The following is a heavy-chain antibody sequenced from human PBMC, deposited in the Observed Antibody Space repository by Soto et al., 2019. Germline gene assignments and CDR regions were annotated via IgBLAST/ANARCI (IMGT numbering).Heavy chain of an antibody. CDR1: GGSISSADYY. D-gene: IGHD2-21*01. CDR2: IYYSGST. Sequence: PSESMSLTCTVSGGSISSADYYWSWIRQPPGKGLEWIGYIYYSGSTYYNPSLKSRVTISVDTSKNQFSLKLSSVTAADTAVYYCARGMRLGITIPTYFDYWGQGTLVTVSS. CDR3: ARGMRLGITIPTYFDY. V-gene: IGHV4-30-4*01. J-gene: IGHJ4*02.